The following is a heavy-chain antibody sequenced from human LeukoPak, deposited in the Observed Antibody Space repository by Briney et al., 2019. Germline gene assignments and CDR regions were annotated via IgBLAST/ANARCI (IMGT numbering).Heavy chain of an antibody. CDR2: ISGSGGST. CDR3: AKTLTAAWWPPWD. CDR1: GFTFSSYA. Sequence: GGSLRLSCAAPGFTFSSYAMSWVRQAPGKGLEWVSAISGSGGSTYYADSVKGRFTISRDNSKNTLYLQMNSLRAEDTAVYYCAKTLTAAWWPPWDWGQGTLVTVSS. D-gene: IGHD2-15*01. V-gene: IGHV3-23*01. J-gene: IGHJ4*02.